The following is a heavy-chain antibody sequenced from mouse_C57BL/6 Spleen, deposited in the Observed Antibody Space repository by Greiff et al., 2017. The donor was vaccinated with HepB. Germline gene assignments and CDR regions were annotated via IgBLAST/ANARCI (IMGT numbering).Heavy chain of an antibody. V-gene: IGHV5-6*02. Sequence: DVKLVESGGDLVKPGGSLKLSCAASGFTFSSYGMSWVRQTPDKRLEWVATISSGGSYTYYPDSVKGRFTISRDNAKNTLYLQMSSLKSEDTAMYYCARPYDHPASYWGQGTSVTVSS. J-gene: IGHJ4*01. CDR1: GFTFSSYG. D-gene: IGHD2-3*01. CDR3: ARPYDHPASY. CDR2: ISSGGSYT.